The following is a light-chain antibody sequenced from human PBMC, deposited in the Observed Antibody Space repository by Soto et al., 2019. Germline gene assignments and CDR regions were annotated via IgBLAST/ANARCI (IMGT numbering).Light chain of an antibody. V-gene: IGKV3-15*01. Sequence: EIMMTQSPVTLSVSPGERATLSCRASQSVNSNLAWYQQKPGQAPRLLMYATSTRATGIPARFSGSGSGTEFTLTISSLEFEDFAVYYCQQYNRWPFTFGPGTKVDIK. J-gene: IGKJ3*01. CDR3: QQYNRWPFT. CDR2: ATS. CDR1: QSVNSN.